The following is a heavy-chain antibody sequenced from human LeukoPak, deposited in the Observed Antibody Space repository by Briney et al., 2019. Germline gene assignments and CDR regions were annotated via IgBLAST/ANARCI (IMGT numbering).Heavy chain of an antibody. CDR3: ARLIRATNGMDV. J-gene: IGHJ6*02. CDR2: IYHSGST. CDR1: GGSISSGGYS. V-gene: IGHV4-30-2*01. Sequence: SETLSLTCAVSGGSISSGGYSWSWIRQPPGKGLEWIGYIYHSGSTYYNPSLKSRVTISIDRSKNQFSLKLNSVTAGDTAVYYCARLIRATNGMDVWGQGTTVTVSS. D-gene: IGHD1-26*01.